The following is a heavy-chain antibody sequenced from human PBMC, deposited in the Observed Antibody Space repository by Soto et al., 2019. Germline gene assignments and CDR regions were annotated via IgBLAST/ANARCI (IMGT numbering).Heavy chain of an antibody. CDR3: AKYRRTEAEGFTLDY. CDR1: GDSINNYY. V-gene: IGHV4-59*01. CDR2: IYYTGST. D-gene: IGHD6-13*01. Sequence: SETLSLTCTVSGDSINNYYWSWIRQPPGKRLEWIGYIYYTGSTTYNPSLESRVTMSVDTSKNQFPLKLNSVNAADTAVYYCAKYRRTEAEGFTLDYWGRGTLVTVSS. J-gene: IGHJ4*02.